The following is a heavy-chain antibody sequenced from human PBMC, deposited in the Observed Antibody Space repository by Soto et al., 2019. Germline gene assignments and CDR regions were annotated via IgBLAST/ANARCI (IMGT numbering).Heavy chain of an antibody. V-gene: IGHV4-34*01. CDR1: GGSFSGYY. CDR2: INHSGST. J-gene: IGHJ5*02. CDR3: ARVATIYGNWFDP. D-gene: IGHD5-12*01. Sequence: QVQLQQWGAGLLKPSETLSLTCAVYGGSFSGYYWSWIRQPPGKGLEWIGEINHSGSTNYNPSLKSHVNISVDPSKNQFSLKLSSVTGADPAVYYCARVATIYGNWFDPWGQGTLVTVSS.